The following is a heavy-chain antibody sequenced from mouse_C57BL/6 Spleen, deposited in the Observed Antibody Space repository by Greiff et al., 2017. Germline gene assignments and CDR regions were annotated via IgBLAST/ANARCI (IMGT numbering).Heavy chain of an antibody. J-gene: IGHJ4*01. Sequence: QVQLQQSGAELVKPGASVKMSCKASGYTFTSYWITWVKQRPGQGLEWIGDIYPGSGSTNYNEKFKGKATLTVDTSSSTAYMQLSSQTSEDSAVYYCARWGTGIDYAMDYWGQGTSVTVSS. CDR3: ARWGTGIDYAMDY. V-gene: IGHV1-55*01. D-gene: IGHD4-1*01. CDR1: GYTFTSYW. CDR2: IYPGSGST.